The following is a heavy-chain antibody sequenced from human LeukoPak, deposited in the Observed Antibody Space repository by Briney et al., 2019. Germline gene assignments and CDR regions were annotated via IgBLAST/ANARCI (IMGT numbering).Heavy chain of an antibody. CDR1: GYTFTSYA. V-gene: IGHV1-3*01. CDR2: INAGNGST. CDR3: ARGGRGYCSSTSCYYWFDP. Sequence: ASVKVSCTASGYTFTSYAMHWVRQAPGQRLEWMGWINAGNGSTKYSQKFQGRVTITRDTSASTAYMELSSLRSEDTAVYYCARGGRGYCSSTSCYYWFDPWGQGTLVTVSS. D-gene: IGHD2-2*01. J-gene: IGHJ5*02.